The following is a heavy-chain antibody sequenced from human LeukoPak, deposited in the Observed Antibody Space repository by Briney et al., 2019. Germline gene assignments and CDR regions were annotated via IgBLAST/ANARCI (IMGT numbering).Heavy chain of an antibody. CDR1: GFTFSSYE. CDR3: ARGQTYLWFGELLYGTGGAFDI. Sequence: GGSLSLSCAASGFTFSSYEMNWVRPAPGKGLEWVSYISSRGSTIYYADSVKGRFTISRDNAKNSLYLKMNSLRAEDTAVYYCARGQTYLWFGELLYGTGGAFDIWGQGTMVTVSS. D-gene: IGHD3-10*01. CDR2: ISSRGSTI. V-gene: IGHV3-48*03. J-gene: IGHJ3*02.